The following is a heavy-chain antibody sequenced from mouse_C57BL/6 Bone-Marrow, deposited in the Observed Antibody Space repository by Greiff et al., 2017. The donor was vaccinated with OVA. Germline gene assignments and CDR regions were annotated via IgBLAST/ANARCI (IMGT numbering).Heavy chain of an antibody. CDR2: IRNKANGYTT. CDR1: GFTFTDYY. Sequence: DVKLVESGGGLVQPGGSLSLSCAASGFTFTDYYMSWVRQPPGKALEWLGFIRNKANGYTTEYSASVKGRFTISRDNSQSILCLQMNALRAEDSATYYCARIYGDFDYWGQGTTLTVSS. CDR3: ARIYGDFDY. D-gene: IGHD1-1*01. J-gene: IGHJ2*01. V-gene: IGHV7-3*01.